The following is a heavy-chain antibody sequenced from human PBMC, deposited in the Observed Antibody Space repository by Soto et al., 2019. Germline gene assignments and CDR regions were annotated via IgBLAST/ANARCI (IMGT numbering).Heavy chain of an antibody. CDR1: GGSISSSSYF. J-gene: IGHJ5*02. D-gene: IGHD2-21*02. Sequence: QLQLQESGPGLVKPSETLSLTCSVSGGSISSSSYFWGWIRQPPGKGLEWIGSIYYSGSTYYNPSLKSRVTVSVDTSKNQFSLKLRAVTAGDTAVYYCARHPSDFWFDPWGQGTLVTVSS. V-gene: IGHV4-39*01. CDR2: IYYSGST. CDR3: ARHPSDFWFDP.